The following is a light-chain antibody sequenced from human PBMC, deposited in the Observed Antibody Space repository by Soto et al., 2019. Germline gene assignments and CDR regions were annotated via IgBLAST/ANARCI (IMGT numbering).Light chain of an antibody. V-gene: IGKV1-39*01. Sequence: DIQMTQSPSSLSASVGDRVTITCRASQSINTYLNWYQQKPGKAPKLLIFGASGLQSGVPSRFSGTGSGTLFTLTITSLAPEDFVTYYCQQSHSTPITFGQGTRLEIK. CDR3: QQSHSTPIT. CDR2: GAS. J-gene: IGKJ5*01. CDR1: QSINTY.